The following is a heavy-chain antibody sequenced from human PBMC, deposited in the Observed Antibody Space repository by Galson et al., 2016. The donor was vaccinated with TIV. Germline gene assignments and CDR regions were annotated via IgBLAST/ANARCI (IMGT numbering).Heavy chain of an antibody. J-gene: IGHJ4*02. CDR1: GYTFNNFG. CDR2: ISGYSVNT. V-gene: IGHV1-18*01. Sequence: SVKVSCKASGYTFNNFGITWVRQAPGQGLEWMGWISGYSVNTNYAQKFQGRVTMTTDTSTSTAYMELRSLGSDDTAVYYCARDWWVTYTDRPFFDYWGPGILVIASS. D-gene: IGHD2-15*01. CDR3: ARDWWVTYTDRPFFDY.